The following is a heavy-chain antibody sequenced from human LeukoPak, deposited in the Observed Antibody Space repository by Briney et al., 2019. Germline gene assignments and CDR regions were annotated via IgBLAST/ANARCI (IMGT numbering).Heavy chain of an antibody. Sequence: PGGSLRLSCTASGFTFSSYAMSWVRQAPGKGLEWVSTISDSGGSTYYADSVKGRFTISRDNSKNTVNLQMNSLRVDDTAVYYCARSAGTAPRYWGQGTLVTVSS. D-gene: IGHD1/OR15-1a*01. CDR2: ISDSGGST. CDR1: GFTFSSYA. J-gene: IGHJ4*02. V-gene: IGHV3-23*01. CDR3: ARSAGTAPRY.